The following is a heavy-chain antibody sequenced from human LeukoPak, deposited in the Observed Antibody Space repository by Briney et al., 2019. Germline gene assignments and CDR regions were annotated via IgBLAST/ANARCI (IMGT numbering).Heavy chain of an antibody. CDR3: ARLDNASGYDTSGYNWFDP. D-gene: IGHD5-12*01. CDR1: GGTFSSYA. CDR2: IIPILGIA. Sequence: GASVKVSCKASGGTFSSYAISWVRQAPGQGLEWMGRIIPILGIANYAQKFQGRVTITADKSTSTAYMELSSLRSEDTAVYYCARLDNASGYDTSGYNWFDPWGQGTLVTVSS. J-gene: IGHJ5*02. V-gene: IGHV1-69*04.